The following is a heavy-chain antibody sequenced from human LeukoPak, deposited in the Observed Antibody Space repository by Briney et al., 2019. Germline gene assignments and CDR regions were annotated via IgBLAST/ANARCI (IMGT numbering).Heavy chain of an antibody. V-gene: IGHV4-59*03. J-gene: IGHJ4*02. Sequence: SETLSLTCTVSGGSINDYYWNWLRQPPGKGLEWIGFIYYRGTTNNNPSLKSRVTTSIDTSKKQFSLNLSSVTAADTAIYYCAGVFSGRRPFELWGQGSLVTVSS. CDR2: IYYRGTT. D-gene: IGHD3-10*01. CDR1: GGSINDYY. CDR3: AGVFSGRRPFEL.